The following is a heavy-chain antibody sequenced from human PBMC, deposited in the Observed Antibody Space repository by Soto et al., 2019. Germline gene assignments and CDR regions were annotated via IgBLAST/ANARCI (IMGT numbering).Heavy chain of an antibody. CDR2: IKSKTDGGTT. CDR1: GFTFSNAW. V-gene: IGHV3-15*01. D-gene: IGHD6-13*01. CDR3: TTASLSSSWLDYFDY. Sequence: GGSLRLSCAASGFTFSNAWMSWVRQAPGKGLEWVGRIKSKTDGGTTDYAAPVKGRFTISRDDSKNTLYLQMNSLKTEDTAVYYCTTASLSSSWLDYFDYWGQGTLVTVSS. J-gene: IGHJ4*02.